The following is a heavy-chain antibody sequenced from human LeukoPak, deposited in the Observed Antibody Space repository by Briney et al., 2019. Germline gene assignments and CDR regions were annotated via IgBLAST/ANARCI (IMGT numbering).Heavy chain of an antibody. CDR3: AKARTDMFSLSWFDY. J-gene: IGHJ4*02. Sequence: GGSLRLSCAASGFTFSTFAMSWGRQAPGKGLEWVSTITRSGAAKYYADSVKGRFTISRDNSKNTLYLQMNSLRAEDTAVYYCAKARTDMFSLSWFDYWGQGTLVTVSS. CDR1: GFTFSTFA. V-gene: IGHV3-23*01. CDR2: ITRSGAAK. D-gene: IGHD3-10*02.